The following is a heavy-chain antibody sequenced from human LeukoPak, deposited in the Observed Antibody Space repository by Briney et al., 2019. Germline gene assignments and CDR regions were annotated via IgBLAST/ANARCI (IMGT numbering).Heavy chain of an antibody. CDR1: GGSISSYY. CDR3: ARGHWEFGDDDAFDI. V-gene: IGHV4-59*08. Sequence: SETLSLTCTVSGGSISSYYWSWIRQPPGKGLEWIGYIYYSGSTNYNPSLKSRVTISVDTSKNKFSLNLNSVTAAPTAGIYLARGHWEFGDDDAFDIWGQGTMVTVSS. D-gene: IGHD4-17*01. CDR2: IYYSGST. J-gene: IGHJ3*02.